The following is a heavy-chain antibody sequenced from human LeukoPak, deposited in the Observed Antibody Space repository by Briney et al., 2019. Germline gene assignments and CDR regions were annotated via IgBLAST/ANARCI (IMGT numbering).Heavy chain of an antibody. CDR3: ARALSIAAAGFDY. J-gene: IGHJ4*02. CDR1: GGTFISYA. Sequence: ASVKVSCKASGGTFISYAISWVRQAPGQGLEWMGGIIPIFGTANYAQKFQGRVTITADESTSTAYMELSSLRSEDTAVYYCARALSIAAAGFDYWGQGTLVTVSS. V-gene: IGHV1-69*13. CDR2: IIPIFGTA. D-gene: IGHD6-13*01.